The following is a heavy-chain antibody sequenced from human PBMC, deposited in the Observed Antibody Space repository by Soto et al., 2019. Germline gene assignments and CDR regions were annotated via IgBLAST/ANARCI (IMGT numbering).Heavy chain of an antibody. D-gene: IGHD3-3*01. CDR2: INPSSGGT. CDR1: GYTFTGYY. CDR3: ARGVSDFWSGSMDY. V-gene: IGHV1-2*04. J-gene: IGHJ4*02. Sequence: EASVKVSCKASGYTFTGYYMHWVRQAPGQGLEWMGWINPSSGGTNYAQKFQGWVTMTRDTSISTAYMELSRLRSDDTAVYYCARGVSDFWSGSMDYWGQGTLVTVSS.